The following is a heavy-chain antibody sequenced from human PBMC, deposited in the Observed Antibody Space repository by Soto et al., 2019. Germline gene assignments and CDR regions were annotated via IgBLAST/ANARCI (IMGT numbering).Heavy chain of an antibody. CDR3: ARIQLGPYYYYYYMDV. CDR2: IIANNGTT. V-gene: IGHV1-18*01. D-gene: IGHD2-2*01. CDR1: GGTFSSYV. J-gene: IGHJ6*03. Sequence: ASVKVSCKASGGTFSSYVISWVRQAPGQGLEWMGWIIANNGTTNYAQKLQGRVTMTTDTSTSTAYMELRSLRSDDTAVYYCARIQLGPYYYYYYMDVWGKGTTVTVSS.